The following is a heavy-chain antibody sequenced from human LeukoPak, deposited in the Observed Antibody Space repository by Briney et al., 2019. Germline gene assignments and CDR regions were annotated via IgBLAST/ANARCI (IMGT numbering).Heavy chain of an antibody. D-gene: IGHD2-8*01. CDR3: ARGPERTGVGTRYYYDMDV. CDR1: GFTFSSYA. Sequence: GGSLRLSCAASGFTFSSYAMTWVRQAPGTGLEWVSAIGRTGANTYYADSVKGRFTISRDNSKNTLYLQMNSLRAEDTAVYYCARGPERTGVGTRYYYDMDVWGQGTTVTVSS. CDR2: IGRTGANT. V-gene: IGHV3-23*01. J-gene: IGHJ6*02.